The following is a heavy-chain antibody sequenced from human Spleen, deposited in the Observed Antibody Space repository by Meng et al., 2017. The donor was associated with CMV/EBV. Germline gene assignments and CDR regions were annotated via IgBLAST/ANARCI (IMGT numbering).Heavy chain of an antibody. V-gene: IGHV3-11*01. CDR3: TTGYCTSATCTPAY. J-gene: IGHJ4*02. CDR1: GFTFSDYY. CDR2: ISGSGSAI. Sequence: GGSLRLSCAASGFTFSDYYMAWIRQAPGKGLEWVSYISGSGSAIYYADSVKGRFTISRDNANNSLSLHMNSLRAEDAAVYYCTTGYCTSATCTPAYWGQGTLVTV. D-gene: IGHD2-2*03.